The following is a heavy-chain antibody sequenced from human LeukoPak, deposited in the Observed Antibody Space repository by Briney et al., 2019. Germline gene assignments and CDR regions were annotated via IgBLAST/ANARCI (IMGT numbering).Heavy chain of an antibody. CDR2: IYYSGTT. Sequence: SETLSLTCTVSGGSISSSRNYWGWIRQSPGKGLEWIGSIYYSGTTYYNPPLKSRVTISLDTSKNLFSLKLTSVTAADTAVYYCARGPNEYQLLWGYWFDPWGQGTLVTVSS. CDR3: ARGPNEYQLLWGYWFDP. V-gene: IGHV4-39*07. CDR1: GGSISSSRNY. J-gene: IGHJ5*02. D-gene: IGHD2-2*01.